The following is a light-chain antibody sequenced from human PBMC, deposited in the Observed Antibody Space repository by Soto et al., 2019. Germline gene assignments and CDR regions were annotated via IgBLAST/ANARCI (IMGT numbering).Light chain of an antibody. Sequence: QSALTQPTSVSGSPGQSISISCTGNHNDIGTYDYVSWYQQHPGRATRLLIHGVTTRASGISDRFSASKSGLTASLTISGLQPEDEADYYCSSFTSNRIYVFGPGTKLTVL. CDR3: SSFTSNRIYV. CDR1: HNDIGTYDY. J-gene: IGLJ1*01. V-gene: IGLV2-14*03. CDR2: GVT.